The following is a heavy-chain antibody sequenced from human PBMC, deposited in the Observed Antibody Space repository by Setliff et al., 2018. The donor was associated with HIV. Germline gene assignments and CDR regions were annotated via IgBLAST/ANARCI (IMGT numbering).Heavy chain of an antibody. Sequence: GGSLRLSCAGSGFSFSSNWIHWVRQTAGKGLLWVSRISPDGSSTMYADSVKGRFTISRDNAKNTVYLQMNSLRAEDTAVYYCVREQGSRGAFDIWGQGTMVTVSS. CDR2: ISPDGSST. CDR3: VREQGSRGAFDI. D-gene: IGHD3-10*01. CDR1: GFSFSSNW. J-gene: IGHJ3*02. V-gene: IGHV3-74*03.